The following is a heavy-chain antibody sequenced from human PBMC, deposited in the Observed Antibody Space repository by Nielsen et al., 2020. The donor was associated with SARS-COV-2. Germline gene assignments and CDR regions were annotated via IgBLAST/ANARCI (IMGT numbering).Heavy chain of an antibody. CDR2: INPNSGGT. CDR3: ARDLAKSGPGDMDV. D-gene: IGHD7-27*01. CDR1: GYTFTGYY. Sequence: ASVKVSCKASGYTFTGYYMHWVRQAPGQGLEWMGRINPNSGGTNYAQKFQGRVTMTMDTSISTAYMELSRLRSDDTAVYYCARDLAKSGPGDMDVWGQGTTVTVSS. V-gene: IGHV1-2*06. J-gene: IGHJ6*02.